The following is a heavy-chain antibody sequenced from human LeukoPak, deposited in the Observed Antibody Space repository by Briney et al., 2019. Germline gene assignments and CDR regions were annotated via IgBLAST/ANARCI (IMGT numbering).Heavy chain of an antibody. Sequence: SETLSLTCAVYGGSFSGYYWSWIRQPPGKGLEWIGEINHSGSTNYNPSLESRVTISVDTSKNQFSLKLSSVTAADTAVYYCATGDLRLAFDLWGRGTLVTVSS. V-gene: IGHV4-34*01. CDR3: ATGDLRLAFDL. CDR1: GGSFSGYY. D-gene: IGHD4-17*01. CDR2: INHSGST. J-gene: IGHJ2*01.